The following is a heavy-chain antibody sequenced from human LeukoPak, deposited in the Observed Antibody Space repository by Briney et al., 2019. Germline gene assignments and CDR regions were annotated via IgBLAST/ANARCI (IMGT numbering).Heavy chain of an antibody. J-gene: IGHJ4*02. V-gene: IGHV3-48*01. CDR2: ITSSSSSI. CDR1: GFTFSSHR. Sequence: GGSLRLSCAASGFTFSSHRMNWVRQAPGKGLEWVSYITSSSSSIYYADSVKGRFTISRDNAKNSLYLQMNSLRAEDTAVYYCARDNMGFDYWGQGTLVTVYS. CDR3: ARDNMGFDY. D-gene: IGHD2/OR15-2a*01.